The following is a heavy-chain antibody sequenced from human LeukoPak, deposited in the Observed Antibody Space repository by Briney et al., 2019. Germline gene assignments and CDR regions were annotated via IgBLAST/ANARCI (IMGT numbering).Heavy chain of an antibody. D-gene: IGHD3-3*01. J-gene: IGHJ6*02. CDR3: ARVITIFGEYGMDV. Sequence: SETLSLTCTVSGGSISSYYWSWIRQPPGKGLEWIGYIYYSGSTNYNPSLKSRVTISVDTSKNQFSLKLSSVTAADTAVYYCARVITIFGEYGMDVWGQGTTVTVSS. V-gene: IGHV4-59*01. CDR2: IYYSGST. CDR1: GGSISSYY.